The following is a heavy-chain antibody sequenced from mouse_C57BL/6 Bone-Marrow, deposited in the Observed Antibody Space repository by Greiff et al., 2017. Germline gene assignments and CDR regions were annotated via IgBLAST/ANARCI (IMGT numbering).Heavy chain of an antibody. CDR2: IYPYNGVS. D-gene: IGHD2-3*01. CDR1: GYSFTGYY. CDR3: ARRDGYYFYYAMDY. Sequence: EVHLVESGPELVKPGASVKISCKASGYSFTGYYMHWVKQSHGNILDWIGYIYPYNGVSSYNQKFKGKATLTVDKSSSTAYMELRSLTSEDSAVYYCARRDGYYFYYAMDYWGQGTSVTVSS. V-gene: IGHV1-31*01. J-gene: IGHJ4*01.